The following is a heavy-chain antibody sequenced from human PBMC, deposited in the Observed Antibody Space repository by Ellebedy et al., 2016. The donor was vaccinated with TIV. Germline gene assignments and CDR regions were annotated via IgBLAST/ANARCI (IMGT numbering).Heavy chain of an antibody. CDR1: GFTFSLYV. J-gene: IGHJ6*02. V-gene: IGHV3-64D*06. Sequence: GGSLRLSCSPSGFTFSLYVMHWVRHAPGKGLEYVSGISNDGDATYYEDSVKGRCTISRDNSKNTLYLQLSSLRAEDTAVYYCVNGLYGSGSSIHRYYYYGMAVWGQGTTVTVSS. D-gene: IGHD3-10*01. CDR2: ISNDGDAT. CDR3: VNGLYGSGSSIHRYYYYGMAV.